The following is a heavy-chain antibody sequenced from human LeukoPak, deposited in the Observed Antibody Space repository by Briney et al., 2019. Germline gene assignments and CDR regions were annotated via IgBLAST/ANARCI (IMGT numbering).Heavy chain of an antibody. CDR2: IIPIFGTA. CDR3: ARIAVAGTTVDY. Sequence: GASVKASCKASGGTFSSYAISWVRQAPGQGLEWMGRIIPIFGTANYAQKFQGRVTITTDESTSTAYMELSSLRSEDTAVYYCARIAVAGTTVDYWGQGTLVTVSS. CDR1: GGTFSSYA. V-gene: IGHV1-69*05. D-gene: IGHD6-19*01. J-gene: IGHJ4*02.